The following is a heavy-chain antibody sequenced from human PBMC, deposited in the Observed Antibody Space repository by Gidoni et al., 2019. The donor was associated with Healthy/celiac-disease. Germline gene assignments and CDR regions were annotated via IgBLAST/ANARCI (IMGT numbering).Heavy chain of an antibody. Sequence: QVQLVESGGGVVQPGRSLRLSCAASGFTFRSYGMHWVRQAPGKGLEWVAVISYDGSNKYYADSVKGRFTISRDNSKNTLYLQMNSLRAEDTAVYYCAKDYSSGWYGAPLDYWGQGTLVTVSS. J-gene: IGHJ4*02. V-gene: IGHV3-30*18. D-gene: IGHD6-19*01. CDR3: AKDYSSGWYGAPLDY. CDR1: GFTFRSYG. CDR2: ISYDGSNK.